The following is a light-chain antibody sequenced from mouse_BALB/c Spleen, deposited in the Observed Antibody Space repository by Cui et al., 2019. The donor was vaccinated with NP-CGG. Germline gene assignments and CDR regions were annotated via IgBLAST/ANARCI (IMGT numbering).Light chain of an antibody. V-gene: IGLV1*01. J-gene: IGLJ1*01. CDR3: ALWYSNHWV. Sequence: QAVVTQESAPTTSPGEIVTLTCRSSTGAVTTSNYANWVQEKPDYLFTGLIGGTNNRAPGVPARFSGSLIGDKAALTITGAQTEDEAIYFCALWYSNHWVFGGGTKLTVL. CDR1: TGAVTTSNY. CDR2: GTN.